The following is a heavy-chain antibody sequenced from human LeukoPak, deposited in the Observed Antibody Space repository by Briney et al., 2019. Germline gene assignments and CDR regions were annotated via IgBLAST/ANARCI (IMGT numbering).Heavy chain of an antibody. CDR3: ARHKAGIAVSGDHFDY. D-gene: IGHD6-19*01. CDR2: NKTADCDT. J-gene: IGHJ4*02. Sequence: ESLQISSRAAADSFITYWFVTWLRMPAKKGQWMGVNKTADCDTKYNPSFQSRVTISADKSINTAYLQQSNMKGSDNAVYYCARHKAGIAVSGDHFDYWGQGTLVTVSS. CDR1: ADSFITYW. V-gene: IGHV5-51*01.